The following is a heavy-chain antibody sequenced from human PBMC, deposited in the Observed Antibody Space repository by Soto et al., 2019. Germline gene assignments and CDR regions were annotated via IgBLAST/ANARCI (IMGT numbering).Heavy chain of an antibody. V-gene: IGHV4-59*11. Sequence: SETLSLTCSVSGGFIVDHYWSWIRQPPGKGLEWIGFIYYTVNTRYSPSLGSRVTISLDTSKNQFSLKLTSATAADTAFYYCARDVNRWALRGFSEPWGRGALATVSP. CDR1: GGFIVDHY. J-gene: IGHJ5*02. D-gene: IGHD4-17*01. CDR2: IYYTVNT. CDR3: ARDVNRWALRGFSEP.